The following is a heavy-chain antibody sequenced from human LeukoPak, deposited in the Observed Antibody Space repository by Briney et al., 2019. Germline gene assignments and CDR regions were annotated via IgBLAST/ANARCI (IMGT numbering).Heavy chain of an antibody. Sequence: GGSLRLSCAASGFTFSRYAMTWVRQAPGKGLEWVSAISGSGGSTYYADAVKGRFTISRDNSKNTLYLQMNSLRAEDTAVYYCAKDRGYSSSWCDYWGQGTLVTVSS. CDR3: AKDRGYSSSWCDY. J-gene: IGHJ4*02. D-gene: IGHD6-13*01. CDR2: ISGSGGST. CDR1: GFTFSRYA. V-gene: IGHV3-23*01.